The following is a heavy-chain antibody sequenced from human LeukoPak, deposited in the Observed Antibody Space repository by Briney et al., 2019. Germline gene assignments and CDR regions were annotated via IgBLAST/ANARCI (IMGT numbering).Heavy chain of an antibody. CDR1: GLTFSHYG. D-gene: IGHD4-11*01. V-gene: IGHV3-33*06. Sequence: PGGSLRLSCATSGLTFSHYGMHWVRQAPGKGLEWVAVIWNDGSNKYYGDSVKGRFTISRDNSKNTLYLRMNSLTVEDTAVYYCAKDAQRGFDYSNSLEHWGQGTLVTVSS. CDR3: AKDAQRGFDYSNSLEH. J-gene: IGHJ5*02. CDR2: IWNDGSNK.